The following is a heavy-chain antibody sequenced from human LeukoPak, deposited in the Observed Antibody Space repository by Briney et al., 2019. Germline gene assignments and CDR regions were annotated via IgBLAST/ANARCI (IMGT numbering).Heavy chain of an antibody. J-gene: IGHJ4*02. CDR3: AKEDY. Sequence: PGRSLRLSCAASGFTFDDYAMHWVRQAPGKGPEGVSGISWNSGSIGYADSVKGGFTIARDNAKNSLYLQMNSLRAEDTALYYCAKEDYWGQGTLVTVSS. CDR1: GFTFDDYA. CDR2: ISWNSGSI. V-gene: IGHV3-9*01.